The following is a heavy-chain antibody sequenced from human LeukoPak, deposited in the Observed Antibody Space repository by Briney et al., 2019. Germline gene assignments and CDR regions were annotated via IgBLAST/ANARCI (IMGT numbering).Heavy chain of an antibody. Sequence: GASVKVSCKGSGDTFSSYAIRWVRQAPGQGLEWMGGIIPIFGTANYAQKFQGRVTITTDESTSTAYTELSSLRSEDAAVYYCARGAVPAALLGCFDSWGQGTLVTVSS. D-gene: IGHD2-2*01. CDR3: ARGAVPAALLGCFDS. V-gene: IGHV1-69*05. CDR2: IIPIFGTA. J-gene: IGHJ5*01. CDR1: GDTFSSYA.